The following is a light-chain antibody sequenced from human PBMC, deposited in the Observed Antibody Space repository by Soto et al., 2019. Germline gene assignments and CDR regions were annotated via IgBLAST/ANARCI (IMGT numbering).Light chain of an antibody. CDR2: DVS. CDR3: SSYSNSSILGYV. Sequence: QSALTQPASVSGSPGQSITISCTRTSSDIGSYNYVSWYQQHPGKAPKLKIDDVSNRPSGVSNRFSGSKSGNTASLAISGLQPEDEADYYCSSYSNSSILGYVFGSGTKLTVL. CDR1: SSDIGSYNY. V-gene: IGLV2-14*01. J-gene: IGLJ1*01.